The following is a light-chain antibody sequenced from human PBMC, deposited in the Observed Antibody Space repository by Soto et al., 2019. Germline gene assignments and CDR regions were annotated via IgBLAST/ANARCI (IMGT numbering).Light chain of an antibody. CDR1: QSVSGNF. CDR2: GAS. CDR3: QQYGSSSLT. V-gene: IGKV3-20*01. J-gene: IGKJ5*01. Sequence: ESVLTQSPGTLSLSPGERTTLSCWASQSVSGNFLAWYQHKPGQAPRLLIYGASSRATGIPDRFSGSGSGTDFTLTISRLEPEDFAVYYCQQYGSSSLTFGQGTRPEIK.